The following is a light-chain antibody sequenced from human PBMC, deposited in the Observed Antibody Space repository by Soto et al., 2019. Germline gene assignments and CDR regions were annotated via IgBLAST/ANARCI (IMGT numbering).Light chain of an antibody. CDR3: QQYYSTWT. Sequence: DIVMTQSPDSLAVPLGERASINCKSSQRVLYSSNNKNYLAWYQQKPGQPPKLLIYWASTRESGVPDRFSGSGSGTDFTLTISSLQAEDVAVYYCQQYYSTWTFGQGTKVDNK. J-gene: IGKJ1*01. CDR2: WAS. CDR1: QRVLYSSNNKNY. V-gene: IGKV4-1*01.